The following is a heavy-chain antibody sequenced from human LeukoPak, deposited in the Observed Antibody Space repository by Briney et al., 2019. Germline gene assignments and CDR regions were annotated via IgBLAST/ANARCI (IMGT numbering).Heavy chain of an antibody. CDR3: ARDLGVVVPAARFDY. CDR1: GYTFTSDG. Sequence: GASVKVSCKASGYTFTSDGISWVRQAPGQGLEWMGWISAYNGNTNYAQKLQGRVTTTTDTSTSPAYMELRSLRSDDTAVYYCARDLGVVVPAARFDYWGQGTLVTVSS. V-gene: IGHV1-18*01. J-gene: IGHJ4*02. CDR2: ISAYNGNT. D-gene: IGHD2-2*01.